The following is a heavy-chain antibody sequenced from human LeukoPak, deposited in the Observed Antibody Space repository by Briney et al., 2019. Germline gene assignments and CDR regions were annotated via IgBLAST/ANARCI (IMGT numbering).Heavy chain of an antibody. D-gene: IGHD3-10*01. CDR2: INWNGGST. Sequence: GGSLRLSCAASGFTFDDYGMSWVRQAPGKGLEWGSGINWNGGSTGYADSVKGRFTISRDNAKNSLYLQMNSLRAEDTALYYCARDSGGSGSYYKAGAFDIWGQGTMVTVSS. CDR1: GFTFDDYG. V-gene: IGHV3-20*04. CDR3: ARDSGGSGSYYKAGAFDI. J-gene: IGHJ3*02.